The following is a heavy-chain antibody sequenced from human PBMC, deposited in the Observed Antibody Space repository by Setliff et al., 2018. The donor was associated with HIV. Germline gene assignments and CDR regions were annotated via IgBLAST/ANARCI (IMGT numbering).Heavy chain of an antibody. D-gene: IGHD4-17*01. CDR3: AKGAGFYGDYTFDY. V-gene: IGHV4-61*02. Sequence: SETLSLTCTVSGGSISSGSYSWSWIRQPAGKGLEWIGRIYTSGSTNYNPSLKSRVTISVDTSKNQFSLKLSSVTAADTAVYYCAKGAGFYGDYTFDYWGQGNLVTVSS. J-gene: IGHJ4*02. CDR1: GGSISSGSYS. CDR2: IYTSGST.